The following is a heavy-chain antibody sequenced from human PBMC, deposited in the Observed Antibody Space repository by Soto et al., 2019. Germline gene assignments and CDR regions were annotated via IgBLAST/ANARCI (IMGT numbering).Heavy chain of an antibody. V-gene: IGHV3-7*01. CDR1: GFTFSSYW. J-gene: IGHJ6*02. Sequence: EVQLVESGGGLVQPGGSLRLSCVDSGFTFSSYWMGWVRQAPVKGLAWVGNIKQDGSEENYADSVKGRFTISRDHAKNSMDLQKNSLRVEDTAVYYCARIAASGRGWDVWGQGTTVVVSS. D-gene: IGHD6-13*01. CDR2: IKQDGSEE. CDR3: ARIAASGRGWDV.